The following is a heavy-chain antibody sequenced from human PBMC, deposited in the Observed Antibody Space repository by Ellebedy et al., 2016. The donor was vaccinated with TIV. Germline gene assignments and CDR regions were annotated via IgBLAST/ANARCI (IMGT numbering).Heavy chain of an antibody. Sequence: GESLKISCAASGFTFRNFAMTWVRQAPGRGLEWVSSISSSGVSTDYADSVRGRVTISRDNSKTTLYLQMNSLRADDTALYYCAKLDSSGYYYGRFDYWGQGTLVTVSS. CDR2: ISSSGVST. CDR3: AKLDSSGYYYGRFDY. CDR1: GFTFRNFA. D-gene: IGHD3-22*01. J-gene: IGHJ4*02. V-gene: IGHV3-23*01.